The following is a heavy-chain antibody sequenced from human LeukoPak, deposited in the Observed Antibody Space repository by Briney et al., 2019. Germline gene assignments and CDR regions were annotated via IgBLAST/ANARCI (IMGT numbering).Heavy chain of an antibody. D-gene: IGHD3-10*01. Sequence: PGGSLRLSCAASGFTFSSYEMNWVRQAPGKGLEWISYISSSGSLIYYTDSVKGRFTISRDNTKSLLYLQMNSLTVEDTAVYYCARIPRGDLRGFDYWGQGTLVTVSS. V-gene: IGHV3-48*03. CDR3: ARIPRGDLRGFDY. CDR2: ISSSGSLI. J-gene: IGHJ4*02. CDR1: GFTFSSYE.